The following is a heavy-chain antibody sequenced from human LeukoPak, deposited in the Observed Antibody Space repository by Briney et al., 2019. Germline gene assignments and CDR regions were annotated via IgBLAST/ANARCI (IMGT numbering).Heavy chain of an antibody. V-gene: IGHV1-2*02. D-gene: IGHD2-15*01. CDR2: INPNSGGT. Sequence: ASVKVSCKASGYTFTDYYLHWVRPVPGQGFVWMGWINPNSGGTNYAQEFQGRVTMTRGTSITTAYMDLSRLRSDDTAVYHCARGIRYSSFWYYFDSWGQGSLVTVSS. CDR1: GYTFTDYY. J-gene: IGHJ4*02. CDR3: ARGIRYSSFWYYFDS.